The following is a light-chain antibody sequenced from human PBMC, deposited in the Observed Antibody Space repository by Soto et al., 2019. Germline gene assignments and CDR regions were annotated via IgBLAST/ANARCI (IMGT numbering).Light chain of an antibody. CDR2: EVS. CDR1: SSDVGGYNY. J-gene: IGLJ2*01. CDR3: SSYTTTSPLGV. Sequence: QSALTQPASMSGSLGQSITISCTGTSSDVGGYNYVSWYQQHPDKAPKLMIYEVSNRASGVSTRFSGSKSGNTASLTISGLQAEDEADYYCSSYTTTSPLGVFGGGTKVTVL. V-gene: IGLV2-14*01.